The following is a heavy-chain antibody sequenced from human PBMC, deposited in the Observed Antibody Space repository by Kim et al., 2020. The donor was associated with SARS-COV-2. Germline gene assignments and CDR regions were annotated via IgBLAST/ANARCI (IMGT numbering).Heavy chain of an antibody. Sequence: GGSLRLSCATSGFTLSLYSMNWVSQSPGKGLELVSHISGTGTITKHADSVRGRFTTSRDNAKNSLFLQMNGLRAEDTAVYYCVRETYWAFDIWGQGKMVTGSS. D-gene: IGHD2-15*01. CDR1: GFTLSLYS. V-gene: IGHV3-48*04. J-gene: IGHJ3*02. CDR3: VRETYWAFDI. CDR2: ISGTGTIT.